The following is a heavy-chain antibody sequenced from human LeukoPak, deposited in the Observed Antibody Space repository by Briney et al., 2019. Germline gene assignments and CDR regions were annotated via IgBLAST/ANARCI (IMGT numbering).Heavy chain of an antibody. CDR2: VSGGSSYI. Sequence: SGGSLRLSCTASGFTFSSYTMNWVRQAPGKGLEWVSCVSGGSSYIYHADSVKGRFTVSRDNSKNTLYLQMNSLRDEDTAVYYCARDQGSLPVWFYYYMDVWGSGTTVTVSS. CDR3: ARDQGSLPVWFYYYMDV. V-gene: IGHV3-21*01. D-gene: IGHD3-16*01. J-gene: IGHJ6*03. CDR1: GFTFSSYT.